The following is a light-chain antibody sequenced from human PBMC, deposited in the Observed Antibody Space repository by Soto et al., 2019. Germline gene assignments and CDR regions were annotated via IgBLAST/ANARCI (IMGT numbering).Light chain of an antibody. CDR3: SSYTSSSTPRV. CDR2: EVS. V-gene: IGLV2-14*01. Sequence: QSALTQPASVSGSPGQSITISCTGTSSDVGGYNYVSWYQQHPGKAPKLMIYEVSNRPSGVSNRFSGSKSGNTASPTISGLQAEDEADYYCSSYTSSSTPRVFGTGTKVTVL. CDR1: SSDVGGYNY. J-gene: IGLJ1*01.